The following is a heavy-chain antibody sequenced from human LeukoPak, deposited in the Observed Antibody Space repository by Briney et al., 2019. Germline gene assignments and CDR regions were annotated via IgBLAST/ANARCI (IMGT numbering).Heavy chain of an antibody. CDR1: GFIFTDYY. J-gene: IGHJ3*01. CDR2: ISGSRGTT. Sequence: GGSLRLSCAASGFIFTDYYMSWIRQAPGKGLEWVSYISGSRGTTYYADSVKGRFTISRDNVKNSLFLQMDSLRAEDTALYFCARVYYNSLGYAFDVWGQGTMVSVTS. D-gene: IGHD3-22*01. V-gene: IGHV3-11*04. CDR3: ARVYYNSLGYAFDV.